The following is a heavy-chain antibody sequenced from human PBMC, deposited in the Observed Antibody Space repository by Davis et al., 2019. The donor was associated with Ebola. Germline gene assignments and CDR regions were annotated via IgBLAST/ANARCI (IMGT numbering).Heavy chain of an antibody. Sequence: SVKVSCKASGYSFTHYSFSWVRQAPGQGLEWMGGIIPILGVLNYAQMFQGRVTITSDKSSSTAYMELSSLTSEDTAVYYCARGRREGGYRLSSLYGMDVWGQGTTVTVSS. J-gene: IGHJ6*02. CDR2: IIPILGVL. CDR1: GYSFTHYS. CDR3: ARGRREGGYRLSSLYGMDV. D-gene: IGHD5-18*01. V-gene: IGHV1-69*10.